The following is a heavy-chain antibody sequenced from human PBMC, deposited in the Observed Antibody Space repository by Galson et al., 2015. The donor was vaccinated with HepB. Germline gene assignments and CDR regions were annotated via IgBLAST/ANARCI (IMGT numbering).Heavy chain of an antibody. CDR3: ARNFPSFGGMTWYFDL. CDR1: GGSISSYY. V-gene: IGHV4-59*01. Sequence: ETLSLTCTVSGGSISSYYWSWIRQPPGKGLEWIGYIYYSGSTNYNPSLKSRVTISVDTSKNQFSLKLSSVTAADTAVYYCARNFPSFGGMTWYFDLWGRGTLVTVSS. CDR2: IYYSGST. D-gene: IGHD3-16*01. J-gene: IGHJ2*01.